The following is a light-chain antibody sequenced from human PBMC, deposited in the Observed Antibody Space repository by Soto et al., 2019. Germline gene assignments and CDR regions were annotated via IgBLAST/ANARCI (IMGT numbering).Light chain of an antibody. J-gene: IGKJ4*01. CDR3: QQYGRPPLT. CDR2: DAS. Sequence: EIVLTQSPATLFLSPGERATLSCGASQIVSSSYLAWYQQKPGLAPRLLIFDASTRATGIPDRFSGSGSGTDFILTISRLEPEDFAVYYCQQYGRPPLTFGGGTKVEIK. CDR1: QIVSSSY. V-gene: IGKV3D-20*01.